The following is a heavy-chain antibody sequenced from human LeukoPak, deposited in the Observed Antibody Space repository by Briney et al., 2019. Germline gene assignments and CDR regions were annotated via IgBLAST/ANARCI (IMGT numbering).Heavy chain of an antibody. J-gene: IGHJ4*02. CDR1: GFTFSSYA. V-gene: IGHV3-7*03. D-gene: IGHD6-19*01. CDR2: INQDGSAK. Sequence: GGSLRLSCAASGFTFSSYAMSWVRQAPGKGLEWVANINQDGSAKYYVDSVKGRFTISRDNAKNSLYLQMNTLRAEDTAVYYCARGLIFWGQGTLVTVSS. CDR3: ARGLIF.